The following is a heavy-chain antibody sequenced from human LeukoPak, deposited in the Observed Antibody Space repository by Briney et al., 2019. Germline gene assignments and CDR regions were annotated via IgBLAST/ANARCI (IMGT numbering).Heavy chain of an antibody. CDR3: ARVNYYDSRGYYHAFDI. V-gene: IGHV4-59*01. CDR2: IYNSGST. J-gene: IGHJ3*02. CDR1: GGSISDYY. D-gene: IGHD3-22*01. Sequence: PSETLSLTCTVSGGSISDYYWNWMRQPPGKGLEWIGYIYNSGSTNYNPSLKSRVTISVDTSKNQFSLKLSSVTAADTAVYYCARVNYYDSRGYYHAFDIWGQGTMVTVSS.